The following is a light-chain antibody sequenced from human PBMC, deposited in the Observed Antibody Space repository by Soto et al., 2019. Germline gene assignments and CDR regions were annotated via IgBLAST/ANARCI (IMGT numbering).Light chain of an antibody. Sequence: QSALTQPASVSGSPGQSITISCTGTSSDVGAYRCVSWYQQHPGKAPKLIIYDVSDRPSGISNRFSGSKSDNTASLTISGLQAEDEAEYYCSSYTSSTIYVFGTGTKLTVL. CDR1: SSDVGAYRC. V-gene: IGLV2-14*03. CDR3: SSYTSSTIYV. CDR2: DVS. J-gene: IGLJ1*01.